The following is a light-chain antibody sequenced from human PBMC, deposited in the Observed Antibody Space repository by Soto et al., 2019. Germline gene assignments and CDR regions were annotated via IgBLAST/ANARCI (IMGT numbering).Light chain of an antibody. V-gene: IGKV3-15*01. CDR3: QQYNNWPPIT. CDR2: GAS. CDR1: QRISNN. J-gene: IGKJ5*01. Sequence: EIVMTQSPATLPVSPGERATLSCRASQRISNNLAWYQQKPGQAPRLLIFGASFRATGIPARFSGSGSGTEFPLTISSLQSEDFAVYYCQQYNNWPPITFGQGTRLEIK.